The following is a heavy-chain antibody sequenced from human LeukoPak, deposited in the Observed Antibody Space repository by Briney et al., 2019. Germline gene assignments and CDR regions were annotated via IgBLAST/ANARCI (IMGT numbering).Heavy chain of an antibody. Sequence: SETLSLTCTVSGGSISSYYWSWIRQPPGKGLEWIGEINHSGSTNYNPSLKSRVTISVDTSKNQFSLKLSSVTAADTAVYYCARHRPPLTTVVTPVDAFDIWGQGTMVTVSS. CDR3: ARHRPPLTTVVTPVDAFDI. D-gene: IGHD4-23*01. CDR1: GGSISSYY. CDR2: INHSGST. J-gene: IGHJ3*02. V-gene: IGHV4-34*01.